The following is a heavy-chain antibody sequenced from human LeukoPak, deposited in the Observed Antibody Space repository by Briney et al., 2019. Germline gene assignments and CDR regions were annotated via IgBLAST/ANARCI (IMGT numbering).Heavy chain of an antibody. CDR1: GFTFSDYY. D-gene: IGHD1-14*01. CDR3: AKPARTDYADY. V-gene: IGHV3-11*01. J-gene: IGHJ4*02. Sequence: GGSLRLSCAASGFTFSDYYMSWIRQAPGKGLEWVSYISSSGSTIYYADSVKGRFTISRDNSKNTLYLQMNSLRAEDTAVYYCAKPARTDYADYWGQGTLVTVSS. CDR2: ISSSGSTI.